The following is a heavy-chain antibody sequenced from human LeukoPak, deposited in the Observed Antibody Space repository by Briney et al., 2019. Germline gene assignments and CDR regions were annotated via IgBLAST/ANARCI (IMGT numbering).Heavy chain of an antibody. CDR2: IKGDGSST. CDR1: GFTFSSYS. D-gene: IGHD1-26*01. Sequence: EGSLRLSCAASGFTFSSYSMNWVRQAPGKGLEWVSRIKGDGSSTSYADSVKGRFTISRDNSKNTLYLQMNSLRAEDTAVYYCAKQGGSYPFDPWGQGTLVTVSP. V-gene: IGHV3-74*01. CDR3: AKQGGSYPFDP. J-gene: IGHJ5*02.